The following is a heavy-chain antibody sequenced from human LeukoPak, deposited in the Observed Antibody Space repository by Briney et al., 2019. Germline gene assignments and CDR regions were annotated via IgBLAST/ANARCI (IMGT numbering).Heavy chain of an antibody. V-gene: IGHV4-39*07. D-gene: IGHD3-9*01. CDR1: GGSISGSGYY. CDR2: IYESGSI. Sequence: PSETLSLTCTVSGGSISGSGYYWGWVRQPPGKGLEWIGSIYESGSIYYNPSLKSRVTISVDTSKNQFSLKLSSVTAADTAVYYCARGGVRYFDWLSPLPYMNYYYMDVWGKGTTVTVSS. CDR3: ARGGVRYFDWLSPLPYMNYYYMDV. J-gene: IGHJ6*03.